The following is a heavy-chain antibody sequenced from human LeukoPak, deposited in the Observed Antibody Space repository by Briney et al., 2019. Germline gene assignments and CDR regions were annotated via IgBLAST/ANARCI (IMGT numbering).Heavy chain of an antibody. J-gene: IGHJ4*02. CDR1: GFTFSSYA. D-gene: IGHD2-15*01. V-gene: IGHV3-30-3*01. CDR2: ISYDGSNK. CDR3: ASDRGWSQFDY. Sequence: GGSLRLSCAASGFTFSSYAMHWVRQAPGKGLEWVAVISYDGSNKYYADSVKGRFTISRDNSKNTLYLQMNSLRAEDTAVYYCASDRGWSQFDYWGQGTQVIVSS.